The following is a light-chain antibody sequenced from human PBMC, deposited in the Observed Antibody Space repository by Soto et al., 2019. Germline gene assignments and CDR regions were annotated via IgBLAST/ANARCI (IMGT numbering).Light chain of an antibody. CDR1: SSDVGGYNY. J-gene: IGLJ1*01. CDR3: SSYTSSSTRV. CDR2: DVS. Sequence: LTQPSSVSGSPGQSITISCNGTSSDVGGYNYVSWYQKHPGKAPKLMFYDVSIRPSGFFNRFSGSKSGNTASLTISGLQAEDEADYYCSSYTSSSTRVFGTGTKVTVL. V-gene: IGLV2-14*01.